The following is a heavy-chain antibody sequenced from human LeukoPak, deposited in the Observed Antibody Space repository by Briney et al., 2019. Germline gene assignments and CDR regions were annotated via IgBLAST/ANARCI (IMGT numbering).Heavy chain of an antibody. V-gene: IGHV3-13*01. CDR2: IGSGADT. J-gene: IGHJ3*02. Sequence: GVSLSCSCAASGFTISSYDRHGLRQATGQGLEWGSAIGSGADTYYAGSVKGRFTISRENTNNSFYLQMNRLSDWATAVYYCGTERRSTTSGWYSEASDIWGQGTMVTVSS. CDR3: GTERRSTTSGWYSEASDI. CDR1: GFTISSYD. D-gene: IGHD6-19*01.